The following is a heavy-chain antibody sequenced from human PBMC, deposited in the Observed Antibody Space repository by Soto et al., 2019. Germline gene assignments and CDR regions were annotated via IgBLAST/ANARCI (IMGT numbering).Heavy chain of an antibody. Sequence: EVELVESGGGLVQPGGSRRLSCVASGFTFSDYAMNWVRQAPGKGLEWVSWFGITGKSGDYADSVRGRFTMSRDNARNSVQLQMSCLRDDDTAVYYCARDHYYAFDIWGQWTMVTVS. CDR1: GFTFSDYA. J-gene: IGHJ3*02. D-gene: IGHD1-26*01. CDR2: FGITGKSG. CDR3: ARDHYYAFDI. V-gene: IGHV3-48*02.